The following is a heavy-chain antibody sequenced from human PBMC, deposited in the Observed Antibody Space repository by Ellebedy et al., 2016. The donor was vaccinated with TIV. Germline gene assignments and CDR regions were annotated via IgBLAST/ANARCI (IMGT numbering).Heavy chain of an antibody. CDR3: ARGLLYYDFWSGYYKGAGDYYYGMDV. CDR2: TSYSGST. V-gene: IGHV4-59*01. CDR1: GDSISSYY. Sequence: MPSETLSLTCTVSGDSISSYYWSWIRQPPGKGLEWSGYTSYSGSTNYNPSLKSRVTISLDTSKNQFSLKLSSVTAADTAVYYCARGLLYYDFWSGYYKGAGDYYYGMDVWGQGTTVTVSS. J-gene: IGHJ6*02. D-gene: IGHD3-3*01.